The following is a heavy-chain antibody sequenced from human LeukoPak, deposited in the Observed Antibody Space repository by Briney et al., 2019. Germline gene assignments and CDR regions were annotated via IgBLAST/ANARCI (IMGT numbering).Heavy chain of an antibody. Sequence: GASVKVSCKASGGTFSSYAISWVRQAPGQGLEWMGGIIPIFGTANYAQKFQGRVTITADESTSTAYMELSSLRSEDTAVYYCAREGAQESGYYYDSSGSRDAFDIWGQGTMVTVSS. J-gene: IGHJ3*02. CDR1: GGTFSSYA. CDR2: IIPIFGTA. V-gene: IGHV1-69*13. CDR3: AREGAQESGYYYDSSGSRDAFDI. D-gene: IGHD3-22*01.